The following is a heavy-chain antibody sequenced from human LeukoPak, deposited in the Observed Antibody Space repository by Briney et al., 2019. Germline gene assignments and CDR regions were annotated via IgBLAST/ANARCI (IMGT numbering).Heavy chain of an antibody. J-gene: IGHJ6*03. V-gene: IGHV3-23*01. D-gene: IGHD3-16*01. CDR3: AKGLRTGVGPYMGYHYYMDV. CDR2: INDNGDGT. CDR1: GFTFSSYA. Sequence: PGGSLRLSCAASGFTFSSYAMSWVRQAPGKGLKWVSTINDNGDGTYYADSVKSRFTISRDNSYNTVSLQMNSLRDEDTGVYYCAKGLRTGVGPYMGYHYYMDVWGKGATVTVSS.